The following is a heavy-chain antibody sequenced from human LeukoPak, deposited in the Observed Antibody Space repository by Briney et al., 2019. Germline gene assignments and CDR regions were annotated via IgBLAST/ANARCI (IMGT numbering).Heavy chain of an antibody. V-gene: IGHV3-9*01. CDR2: ISWNSGSI. CDR3: AKDHSPYYYDSSGYYESWFDP. CDR1: GFTFDDYA. Sequence: GRSLRLSCAASGFTFDDYAMHWVRQAPGKGLEWVSGISWNSGSIGYADSVKGRFTISGDNAKNSLYLQMNSLRAEDTALYYCAKDHSPYYYDSSGYYESWFDPWGQGTLVTVSS. J-gene: IGHJ5*02. D-gene: IGHD3-22*01.